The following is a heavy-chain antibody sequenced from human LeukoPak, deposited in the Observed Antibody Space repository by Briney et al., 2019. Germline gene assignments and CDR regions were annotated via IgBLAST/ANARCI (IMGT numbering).Heavy chain of an antibody. CDR1: GFKFSDYG. CDR3: ATAVFDY. J-gene: IGHJ4*02. V-gene: IGHV3-30*02. Sequence: GESLKISCVGSGFKFSDYGLHCFRQAPGKVLEWVAFIRYDGSKIVYEDSLKGRFTVSRDNSEKTLYLQMSGLRSGDTAVYYCATAVFDYWGQGTLVTVSS. CDR2: IRYDGSKI.